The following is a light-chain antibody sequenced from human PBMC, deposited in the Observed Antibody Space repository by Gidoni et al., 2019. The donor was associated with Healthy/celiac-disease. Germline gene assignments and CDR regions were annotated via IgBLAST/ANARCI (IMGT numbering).Light chain of an antibody. J-gene: IGKJ1*01. CDR3: QQYGSSRRT. CDR1: QSVSSSY. Sequence: EIVLTQSPGTLSLSPGERATLSCRASQSVSSSYLAWYQQKPGQAPRLLIYGASSRATGIPDFTLTISRLEPEDFAVYYCQQYGSSRRTFXXXTKVEIK. V-gene: IGKV3-20*01. CDR2: GAS.